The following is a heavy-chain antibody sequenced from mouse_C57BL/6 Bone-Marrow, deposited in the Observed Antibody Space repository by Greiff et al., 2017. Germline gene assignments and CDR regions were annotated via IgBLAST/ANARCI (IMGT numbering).Heavy chain of an antibody. D-gene: IGHD1-1*01. CDR1: GYTFTSYG. V-gene: IGHV1-58*01. Sequence: VQLQQSGAELVRPGSSVKMSCKTSGYTFTSYGINWVKQRPGQGLEWIGYIYTGNGYTEYNEKFKGKATLTSDKSSSTAYMQLSSLTSEDSAIYFCARGDYGSSYAWFAYWGQGTLVTVSA. CDR3: ARGDYGSSYAWFAY. CDR2: IYTGNGYT. J-gene: IGHJ3*01.